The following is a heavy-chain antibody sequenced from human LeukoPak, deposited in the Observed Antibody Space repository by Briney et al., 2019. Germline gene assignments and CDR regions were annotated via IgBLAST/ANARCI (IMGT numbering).Heavy chain of an antibody. D-gene: IGHD6-19*01. Sequence: GGSLRLSCAASGFTFSSYIMNWVRQAPGKGLEWVSSISSSSSYIYYADSVKGRFTISRDNAKNSLYLQMNSLRAEDTAVYYCARESSGWYGSPFDYWGQGTLVTVSS. CDR2: ISSSSSYI. CDR1: GFTFSSYI. CDR3: ARESSGWYGSPFDY. V-gene: IGHV3-21*01. J-gene: IGHJ4*02.